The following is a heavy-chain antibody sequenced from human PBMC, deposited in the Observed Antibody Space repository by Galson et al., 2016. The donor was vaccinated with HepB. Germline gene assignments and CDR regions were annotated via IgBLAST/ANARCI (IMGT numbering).Heavy chain of an antibody. D-gene: IGHD2-15*01. CDR2: MWADGVKK. CDR1: EFTFSSYG. Sequence: SLRLSCAASEFTFSSYGMHWVRQAPGKGLEWVAVMWADGVKKYCADSVKGRFTISRDNSKNTLYLQTNSLRAEDTAVYYCAKRAHATGDYCGMDVWGQGALVTVSS. J-gene: IGHJ6*02. CDR3: AKRAHATGDYCGMDV. V-gene: IGHV3-33*06.